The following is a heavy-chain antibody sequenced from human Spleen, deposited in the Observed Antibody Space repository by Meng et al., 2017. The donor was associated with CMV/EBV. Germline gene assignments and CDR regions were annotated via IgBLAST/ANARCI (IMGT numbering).Heavy chain of an antibody. CDR1: GFTVSDYE. CDR3: MRDSSISGDRVDC. V-gene: IGHV3-48*03. CDR2: IHNSGNII. Sequence: GGSLRLSCEAYGFTVSDYEMSWVRQAPGKGLEWISYIHNSGNIIYYADSVRGRFTISKDNAKNSLYLQLNNLRAEDTALYYCMRDSSISGDRVDCWGQGTLVTVSS. D-gene: IGHD7-27*01. J-gene: IGHJ4*02.